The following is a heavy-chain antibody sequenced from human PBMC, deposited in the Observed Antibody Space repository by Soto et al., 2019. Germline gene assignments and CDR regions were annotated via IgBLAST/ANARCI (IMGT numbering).Heavy chain of an antibody. Sequence: PSETLSLTCSVSNGSISGFYWTWIRQPPGKILEWIGYIHYSGRTDCNPSLTSRATMSVDTSKNQFSLNLKSITAADTAVYYCVRVGVGIGNHFDSWGRGTLVTVSS. D-gene: IGHD1-26*01. V-gene: IGHV4-59*12. CDR3: VRVGVGIGNHFDS. CDR1: NGSISGFY. CDR2: IHYSGRT. J-gene: IGHJ4*02.